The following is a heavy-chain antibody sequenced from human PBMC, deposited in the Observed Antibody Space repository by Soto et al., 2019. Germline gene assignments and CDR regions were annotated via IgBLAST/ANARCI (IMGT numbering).Heavy chain of an antibody. D-gene: IGHD3-10*01. Sequence: QVQLVQSGGEVKKPGASVKVSCKASGYTFTNYGISWVRQAPGQGLEWMGWINVYNGNTEYAQKVQGRVTMTTDTSTSTAYMELRSLRSDDTAVYYWARGVVSESYYNHYYWFDSWGQGTLVTFSS. J-gene: IGHJ5*01. CDR1: GYTFTNYG. V-gene: IGHV1-18*01. CDR3: ARGVVSESYYNHYYWFDS. CDR2: INVYNGNT.